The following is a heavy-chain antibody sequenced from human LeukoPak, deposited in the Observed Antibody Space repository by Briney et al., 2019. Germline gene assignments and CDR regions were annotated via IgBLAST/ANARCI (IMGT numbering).Heavy chain of an antibody. CDR1: GFTFSDYG. CDR2: IYYSGST. CDR3: ARAPANGYTAALGAFDI. D-gene: IGHD5-12*01. J-gene: IGHJ3*02. Sequence: KPGGSLRLSCAASGFTFSDYGMSWVRQAPGKGLEWIGYIYYSGSTNYNPSLKSRVTISVDTSKNQFSLKLSSVTAADTAVYYCARAPANGYTAALGAFDIWGQGTMVTVSS. V-gene: IGHV4-59*12.